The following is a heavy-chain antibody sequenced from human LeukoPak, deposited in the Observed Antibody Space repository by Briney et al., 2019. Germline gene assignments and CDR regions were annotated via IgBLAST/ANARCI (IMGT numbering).Heavy chain of an antibody. CDR2: IIPIFGTA. J-gene: IGHJ6*03. V-gene: IGHV1-69*13. CDR1: GGTFSSYA. Sequence: GASVKVSCKASGGTFSSYAISWVRQAPGQGLEWMGGIIPIFGTANYAQKFQGRVTIAADESTSTAYMELSGLRSEDTAVYYCARGAQSIAASGLTEGYYLYMDVWGKGTTVTVSS. CDR3: ARGAQSIAASGLTEGYYLYMDV. D-gene: IGHD6-13*01.